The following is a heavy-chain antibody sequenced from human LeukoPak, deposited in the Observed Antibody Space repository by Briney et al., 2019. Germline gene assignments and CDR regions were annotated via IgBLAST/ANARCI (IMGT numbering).Heavy chain of an antibody. V-gene: IGHV3-48*01. Sequence: GGSLRLSCVASEFTFSSYSMIWVRQAPGKGLEWISYISNGSGNRYYADSVKGRFTISRDNAKHLLYLQMNNLRADDTAVYYCARAAKWEFYHYYMDVWGKGTTVAVSS. J-gene: IGHJ6*03. D-gene: IGHD1-26*01. CDR3: ARAAKWEFYHYYMDV. CDR2: ISNGSGNR. CDR1: EFTFSSYS.